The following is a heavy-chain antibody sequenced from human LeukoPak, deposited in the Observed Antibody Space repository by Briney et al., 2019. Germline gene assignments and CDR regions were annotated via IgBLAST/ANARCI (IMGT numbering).Heavy chain of an antibody. J-gene: IGHJ4*02. Sequence: SGPTLVKPTQTLTLTCTFSGFSLSTSGVGVGWIRQPPGKALEWLALIYWDDDKRYSPSLKSRLTITKDTSKNQVVLTMTNMDPVVTATYYCAGLRGWLREQYYFDYWGQGTLVTVSS. CDR3: AGLRGWLREQYYFDY. CDR2: IYWDDDK. D-gene: IGHD5-12*01. CDR1: GFSLSTSGVG. V-gene: IGHV2-5*02.